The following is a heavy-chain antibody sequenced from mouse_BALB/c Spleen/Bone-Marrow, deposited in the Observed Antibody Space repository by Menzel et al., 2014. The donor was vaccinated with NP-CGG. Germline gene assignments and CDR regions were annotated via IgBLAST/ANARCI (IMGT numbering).Heavy chain of an antibody. CDR2: ISYSGST. V-gene: IGHV3-8*02. Sequence: DVKLVESGPSLVKPSQTLSLTCSVTGDSITSSYWNWIRKFPGNKLEYMGYISYSGSTYYSPSLKSRISITRDTSKNQYYLQLNSVTTEDTATYYCATYDGFYFDYWGQGTTLTVSS. J-gene: IGHJ2*01. CDR3: ATYDGFYFDY. CDR1: GDSITSSY. D-gene: IGHD2-3*01.